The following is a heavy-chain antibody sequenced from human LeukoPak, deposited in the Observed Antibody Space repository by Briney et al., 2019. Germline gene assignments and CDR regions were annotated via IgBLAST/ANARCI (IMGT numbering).Heavy chain of an antibody. Sequence: GGSLRLSCAASGFTFSSYSMNWARQAPGKGLEWVSSISSSSSYIYYADSVKGRFTISRDNAKNSLYLQMNSLRAEDTAVYYCARSLHDYGDYWGQGTLVTVSS. J-gene: IGHJ4*02. CDR2: ISSSSSYI. CDR3: ARSLHDYGDY. CDR1: GFTFSSYS. V-gene: IGHV3-21*01.